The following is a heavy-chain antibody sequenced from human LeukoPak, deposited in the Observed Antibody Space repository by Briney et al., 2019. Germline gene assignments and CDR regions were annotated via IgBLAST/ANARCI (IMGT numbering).Heavy chain of an antibody. Sequence: GGSLRLSCVASGFIVSNNYLNWVRQAPGKGLEWLSIIYVGDNVYYADSVKGRFNISRDNSKNALYLQMNSLRAEDTAVYYCAIWANRRAAAGYWGQGTLVTVSS. J-gene: IGHJ4*02. D-gene: IGHD6-13*01. CDR2: IYVGDNV. CDR1: GFIVSNNY. CDR3: AIWANRRAAAGY. V-gene: IGHV3-53*01.